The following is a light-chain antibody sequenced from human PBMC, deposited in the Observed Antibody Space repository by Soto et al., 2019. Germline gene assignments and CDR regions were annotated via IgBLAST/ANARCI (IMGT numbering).Light chain of an antibody. CDR3: HQYGSSPQT. CDR1: ESISSSY. V-gene: IGKV3-20*01. Sequence: EIVLTQSPGTLSLSPGERATLSCRASESISSSYLAWYQQKPGQAPRLLIFGASTRATGIPDRFRGCGSGTDFTLTITRLEPEDFGVYYCHQYGSSPQTFGQGTKVDI. J-gene: IGKJ1*01. CDR2: GAS.